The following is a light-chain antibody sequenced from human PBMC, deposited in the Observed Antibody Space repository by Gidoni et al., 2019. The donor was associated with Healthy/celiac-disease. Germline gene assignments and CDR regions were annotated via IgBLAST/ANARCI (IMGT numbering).Light chain of an antibody. Sequence: DIVMSQSPDSLAVSLDESATITCKSRASVLYSSNNKNYLAWYQQKPGQPPKLLIYWASNRESGVPDRFSDRGSGTDFTLTIISLKAEDVAGYYCQQYYSTPYTFGQGTKLEIK. CDR1: ASVLYSSNNKNY. V-gene: IGKV4-1*01. CDR3: QQYYSTPYT. J-gene: IGKJ2*01. CDR2: WAS.